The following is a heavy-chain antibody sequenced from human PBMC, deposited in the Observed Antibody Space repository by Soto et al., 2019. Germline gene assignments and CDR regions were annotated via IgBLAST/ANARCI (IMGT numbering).Heavy chain of an antibody. J-gene: IGHJ4*02. CDR3: ARDLRAAAGTDY. Sequence: SVKVSCKASGYTFASYAISCVRQAPGQGLEWMGRIIPIFGTANYAQKFQGRVTITADESTSTAYMELSSLRSEDTAVYYCARDLRAAAGTDYWGQVTLVTVS. V-gene: IGHV1-69*13. D-gene: IGHD6-13*01. CDR1: GYTFASYA. CDR2: IIPIFGTA.